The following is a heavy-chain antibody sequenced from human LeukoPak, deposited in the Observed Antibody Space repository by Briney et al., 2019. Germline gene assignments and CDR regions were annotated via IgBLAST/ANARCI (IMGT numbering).Heavy chain of an antibody. V-gene: IGHV5-51*01. J-gene: IGHJ5*02. D-gene: IGHD4-11*01. CDR2: IYPGDSDT. Sequence: GGALQISCKGSGYSFTSYWIGWVRQLPGKGLEGMGIIYPGDSDTRYSPSFQGQATISADKSITTAYLQWSSLKASDTAMYYCARRHDYSNSGFDPWGQGTLVTVSS. CDR3: ARRHDYSNSGFDP. CDR1: GYSFTSYW.